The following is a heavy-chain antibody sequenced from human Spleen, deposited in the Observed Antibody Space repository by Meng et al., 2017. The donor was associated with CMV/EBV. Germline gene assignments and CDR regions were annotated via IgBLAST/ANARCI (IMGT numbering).Heavy chain of an antibody. CDR3: ASYDFWNGYYFDY. J-gene: IGHJ4*02. V-gene: IGHV4-39*01. CDR1: GGSRSDSYY. Sequence: SETLSLTCTVSGGSRSDSYYWAWIRQPPGKGLEWIGNIYYSGSTYYNPSLKSRVTISVDTSKNQFSLTVSSVTAADTAVYFCASYDFWNGYYFDYWVQGALVTVSS. D-gene: IGHD3-3*01. CDR2: IYYSGST.